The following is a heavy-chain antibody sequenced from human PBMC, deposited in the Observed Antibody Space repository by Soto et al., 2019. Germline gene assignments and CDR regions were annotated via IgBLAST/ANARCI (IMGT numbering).Heavy chain of an antibody. Sequence: QVQLQESGPGLVKPSETLSLTCTVSGGSISNYYWSWIRQPPGKGLEWIGYIYYSGSTNYNPSLKGRVTISVHTSKNQFSLKLSSVTAADTAVYYCARNRYSYGVYYFDYWGQGTLVTVSS. CDR1: GGSISNYY. J-gene: IGHJ4*02. CDR2: IYYSGST. V-gene: IGHV4-59*08. D-gene: IGHD5-18*01. CDR3: ARNRYSYGVYYFDY.